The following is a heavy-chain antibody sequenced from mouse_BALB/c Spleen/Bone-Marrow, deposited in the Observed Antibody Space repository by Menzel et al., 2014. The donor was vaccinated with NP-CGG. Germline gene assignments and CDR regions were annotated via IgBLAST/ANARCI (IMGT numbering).Heavy chain of an antibody. J-gene: IGHJ3*01. CDR1: GYTFXDYA. CDR3: ARGIYYDSTWFAY. D-gene: IGHD2-4*01. V-gene: IGHV1-67*01. CDR2: ISTYSGNT. Sequence: VQRVESGPELVRPGVSVKISCKGSGYTFXDYAMHWVKQSHAKSLEWIGVISTYSGNTNYNQKFKGKATMTVDKSSSTAYMELARLTSEDSAIYYCARGIYYDSTWFAYWGQGTLVTVSA.